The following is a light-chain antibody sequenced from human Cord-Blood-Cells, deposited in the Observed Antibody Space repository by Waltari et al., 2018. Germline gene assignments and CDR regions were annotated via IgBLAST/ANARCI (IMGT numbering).Light chain of an antibody. J-gene: IGLJ3*02. CDR3: AAWDDSLSGWV. CDR2: RNN. CDR1: SSNIGSNY. V-gene: IGLV1-47*01. Sequence: QSVLTQPPSASGTPGQRVTISCSGSSSNIGSNYVYWYQQLPGPAPKLLNDRNNRRPSGVPDRFSGSKSGTSASLAISGLRSEDEADYYCAAWDDSLSGWVFGGGTKLTVL.